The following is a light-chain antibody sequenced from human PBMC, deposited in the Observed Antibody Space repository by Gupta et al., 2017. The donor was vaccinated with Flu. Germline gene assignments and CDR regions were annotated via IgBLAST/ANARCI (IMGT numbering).Light chain of an antibody. CDR3: QQRSSWSWT. CDR2: EAA. CDR1: QSVSSY. Sequence: PATLSFSPGERATLSCRTSQSVSSYFAWYQQKPGQATRLLIDEAANRATGIPARFSGSGSGTDFTLIISSLEPEDFAVYYGQQRSSWSWTCGQGTKVEI. J-gene: IGKJ1*01. V-gene: IGKV3-11*01.